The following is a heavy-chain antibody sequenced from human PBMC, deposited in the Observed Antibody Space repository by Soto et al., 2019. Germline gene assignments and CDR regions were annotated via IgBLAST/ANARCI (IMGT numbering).Heavy chain of an antibody. J-gene: IGHJ6*02. Sequence: GGSLRLSCAASGFTFSSCAMGWVRQAPGKGLEWVSDIIDSGASTYYADSVQGRFTISRDNSKSTLYLQMNSLRAEDTALYYCAKGRSYYYYYGVDVWGQGTLVTVSS. V-gene: IGHV3-23*01. CDR1: GFTFSSCA. CDR3: AKGRSYYYYYGVDV. CDR2: IIDSGAST.